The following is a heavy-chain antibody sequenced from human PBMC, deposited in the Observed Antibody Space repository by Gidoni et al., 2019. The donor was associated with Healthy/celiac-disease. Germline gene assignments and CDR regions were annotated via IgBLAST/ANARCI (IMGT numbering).Heavy chain of an antibody. J-gene: IGHJ3*02. D-gene: IGHD3-10*01. CDR3: ARGSMEEDAFDI. Sequence: EVQLVESGGGLVQPGGSLRLSCAASGFTFSSYDMHWVRQATGKGLEWVSAIGTAGDTYYPGSVKGRFTISRENAKNSLYLQMNSLRAGDTAVYYCARGSMEEDAFDIWGQGTMVTVSS. CDR2: IGTAGDT. V-gene: IGHV3-13*01. CDR1: GFTFSSYD.